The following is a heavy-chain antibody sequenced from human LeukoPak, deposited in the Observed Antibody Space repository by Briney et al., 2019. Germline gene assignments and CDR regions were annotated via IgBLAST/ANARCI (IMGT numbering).Heavy chain of an antibody. CDR1: GYSFTSYW. V-gene: IGHV5-51*01. Sequence: GESLKTSCKGSGYSFTSYWIGWVRQMPGKGLEWMGIIYPGDSDTRYSPSFQGQVTISADKSISTAYLQWSSLKASDTAMYYCARLVFSYCGGDCYSGSVYYFDYWGQGTLVTVSS. J-gene: IGHJ4*02. D-gene: IGHD2-21*02. CDR2: IYPGDSDT. CDR3: ARLVFSYCGGDCYSGSVYYFDY.